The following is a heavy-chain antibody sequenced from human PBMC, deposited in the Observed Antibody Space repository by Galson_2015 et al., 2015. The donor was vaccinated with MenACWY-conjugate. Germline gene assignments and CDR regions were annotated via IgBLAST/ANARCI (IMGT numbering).Heavy chain of an antibody. Sequence: SLRLSCAASGFTFSRYDMHWVRQAPGRALEWVSAIGLADDTYYPVSVKGRFTISRENARNSLYLQMNGLSADDTAVYYCVREEWVSGATNSYNWGSLVYWGQGTLVTVSS. CDR2: IGLADDT. J-gene: IGHJ4*02. CDR3: VREEWVSGATNSYNWGSLVY. D-gene: IGHD3-16*01. CDR1: GFTFSRYD. V-gene: IGHV3-13*01.